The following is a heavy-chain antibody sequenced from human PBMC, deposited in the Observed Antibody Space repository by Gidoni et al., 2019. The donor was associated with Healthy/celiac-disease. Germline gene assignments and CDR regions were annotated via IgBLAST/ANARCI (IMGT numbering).Heavy chain of an antibody. V-gene: IGHV3-11*06. CDR3: ARVSSSWPYYYYYYMDV. Sequence: QVQLVESGGGLVKPGGSLRLSCAASGFTFSDYYMSWIRQAPGKGLEWVSYISSSSSYTNYADSVKGRFTISRDNAKNSLYLQMNSLRAEDTAVYYCARVSSSWPYYYYYYMDVWGKGTTVTVSS. CDR2: ISSSSSYT. D-gene: IGHD6-13*01. CDR1: GFTFSDYY. J-gene: IGHJ6*03.